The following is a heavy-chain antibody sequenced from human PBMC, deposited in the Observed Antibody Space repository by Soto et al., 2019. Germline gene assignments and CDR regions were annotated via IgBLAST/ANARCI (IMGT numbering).Heavy chain of an antibody. CDR3: ATDRITMVRGVIIPFDY. CDR2: FDPEDGET. V-gene: IGHV1-24*01. Sequence: ASVKVSCKVSGYTLTELSMHWVRQAPGKGLEWMGGFDPEDGETIYAQKFQGRVTMTEDTSTDTAYMELSSLRSEDTAVYYCATDRITMVRGVIIPFDYWGQGTLVTVSS. D-gene: IGHD3-10*01. J-gene: IGHJ4*02. CDR1: GYTLTELS.